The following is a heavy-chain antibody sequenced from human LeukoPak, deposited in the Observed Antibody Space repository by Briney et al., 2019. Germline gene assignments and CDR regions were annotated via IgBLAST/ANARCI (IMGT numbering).Heavy chain of an antibody. CDR1: GFSFSNYG. Sequence: GGSLRLSCAASGFSFSNYGMHWVRQAPGKGLEWVAFIRFDGTDEFYADSVKGRFTISRDNSQNTVSLQVNNLRTEDTAVYYCARAMSLIRRNSFDVWGPGTMVTVSS. CDR2: IRFDGTDE. CDR3: ARAMSLIRRNSFDV. D-gene: IGHD2-8*01. V-gene: IGHV3-30*02. J-gene: IGHJ3*01.